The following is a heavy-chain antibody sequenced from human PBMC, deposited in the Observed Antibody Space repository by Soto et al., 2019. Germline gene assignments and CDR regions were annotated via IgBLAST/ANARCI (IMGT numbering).Heavy chain of an antibody. CDR3: ARVEAAAGISWLDP. CDR2: ISAYNGNT. D-gene: IGHD6-13*01. V-gene: IGHV1-18*01. J-gene: IGHJ5*02. Sequence: ASVKVSCKASGYTFTSYGISWVRQAPGQGLEWMGWISAYNGNTNYAQKLQGRVTMTTDTSTSTAYMELRSLRSDDTAVYYCARVEAAAGISWLDPWGQGTLVTVSS. CDR1: GYTFTSYG.